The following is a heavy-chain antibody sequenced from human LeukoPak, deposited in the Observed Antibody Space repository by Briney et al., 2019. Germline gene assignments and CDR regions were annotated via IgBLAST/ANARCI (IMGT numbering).Heavy chain of an antibody. Sequence: SETLSLTXTVSGGSISSGSYYWSWIRQPAGKGLEWIGRIYTSGSTNYNPSLKSRVTISVDTSKNQFSLKLSSVTAADTAVYYCARESGSYYYYYMDVWGKGTTVTVPS. CDR2: IYTSGST. D-gene: IGHD1-26*01. CDR3: ARESGSYYYYYMDV. CDR1: GGSISSGSYY. J-gene: IGHJ6*03. V-gene: IGHV4-61*02.